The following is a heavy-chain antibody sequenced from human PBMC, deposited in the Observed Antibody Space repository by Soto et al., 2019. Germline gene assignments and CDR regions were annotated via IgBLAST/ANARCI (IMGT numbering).Heavy chain of an antibody. CDR2: IYWDDDK. CDR1: GFSLSSTRVA. V-gene: IGHV2-5*02. CDR3: AHSVVAGLGYYFDY. J-gene: IGHJ4*02. D-gene: IGHD6-19*01. Sequence: SGPTLVNPTQTLTLTCTFSGFSLSSTRVAVGWIRQPPGKALEWLALIYWDDDKHYSPFLKSRLTINKNTSKNQVVLTMTNMDPVDTATYYCAHSVVAGLGYYFDYWGQGTLVTVSS.